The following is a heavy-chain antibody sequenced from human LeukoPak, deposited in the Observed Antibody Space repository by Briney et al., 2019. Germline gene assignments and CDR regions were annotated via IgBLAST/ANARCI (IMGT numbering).Heavy chain of an antibody. CDR3: AKGGVVARIDAFDI. J-gene: IGHJ3*02. V-gene: IGHV3-11*01. CDR1: GFTFSDYY. CDR2: ISSSGSTI. Sequence: PGGSLRLSCAASGFTFSDYYMSWIRQAPGKGLEWVSYISSSGSTIYYADSVKGRFTISRDNAKNTLYLQMNSLRAEDTAVYYCAKGGVVARIDAFDIWGQGTMVTVSS. D-gene: IGHD2-2*01.